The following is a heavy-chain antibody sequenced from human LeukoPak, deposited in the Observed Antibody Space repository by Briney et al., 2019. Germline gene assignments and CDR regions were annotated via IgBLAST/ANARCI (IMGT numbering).Heavy chain of an antibody. Sequence: SETLSLTCSVSGDSISGSSYYWGWIRQPPGKGLEWIGSIYYIGSTYYNPSLKSRVTISVDTSKNQFSLKLSSVTAADTAVYYCAREMEDKSFSFGELRKNYYYYMDVWGKGTTVTVSS. D-gene: IGHD3-10*01. V-gene: IGHV4-39*07. CDR1: GDSISGSSYY. CDR2: IYYIGST. J-gene: IGHJ6*03. CDR3: AREMEDKSFSFGELRKNYYYYMDV.